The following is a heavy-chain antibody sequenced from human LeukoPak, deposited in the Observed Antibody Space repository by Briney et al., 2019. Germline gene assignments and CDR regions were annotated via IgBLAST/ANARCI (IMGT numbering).Heavy chain of an antibody. V-gene: IGHV4-59*11. D-gene: IGHD5/OR15-5a*01. CDR1: GGSISIHY. J-gene: IGHJ6*03. CDR3: ARSWTIYDPMDV. Sequence: SETLSLTCTVSGGSISIHYWNWIWQPPGKGLEWIGYISYSGITNYNPSLKSRVTISADTSKNKFALKLNSVTAADKAVYYCARSWTIYDPMDVWGKGTTVTVSS. CDR2: ISYSGIT.